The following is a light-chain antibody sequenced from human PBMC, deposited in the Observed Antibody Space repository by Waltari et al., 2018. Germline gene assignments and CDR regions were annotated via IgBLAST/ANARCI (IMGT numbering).Light chain of an antibody. V-gene: IGKV1-5*03. J-gene: IGKJ4*01. CDR2: KAS. Sequence: CRASQSISKWLARYQQRPGKAPKLLIYKASTLESGVPSRFSGSGSGTEFTLTISSLQPEDFATYYCQQYNSYSLLSFGGGTKVEIK. CDR1: QSISKW. CDR3: QQYNSYSLLS.